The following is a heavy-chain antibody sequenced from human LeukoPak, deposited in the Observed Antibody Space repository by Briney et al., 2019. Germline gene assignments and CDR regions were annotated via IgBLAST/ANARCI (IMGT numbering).Heavy chain of an antibody. Sequence: PGGSLRLSCAASGFTFSSYAMSWVRQAPGKGLEWVSAISGSGGSTYYADSVKGRFTISRDNSKNTLHLQMNSLRAEDTAVYYCAKDQYGDYPNYGMDVWGKGTTVTVSS. CDR3: AKDQYGDYPNYGMDV. D-gene: IGHD4-17*01. CDR1: GFTFSSYA. J-gene: IGHJ6*04. CDR2: ISGSGGST. V-gene: IGHV3-23*01.